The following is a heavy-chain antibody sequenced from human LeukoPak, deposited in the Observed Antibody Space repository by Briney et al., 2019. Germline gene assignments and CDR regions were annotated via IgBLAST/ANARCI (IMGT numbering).Heavy chain of an antibody. D-gene: IGHD3-22*01. J-gene: IGHJ6*02. CDR3: AKDLYDSSGYYYVGGYYYYNGMDV. CDR2: ISRSGDIT. Sequence: GGSLRLSCAASGFTFSSYTLSWVRQGPGKGLEWVSVISRSGDITYYADSVKGRFTISRDNSKNTLYLQMNSLRAEDTAVYYCAKDLYDSSGYYYVGGYYYYNGMDVWGQGTTVTVSS. V-gene: IGHV3-23*01. CDR1: GFTFSSYT.